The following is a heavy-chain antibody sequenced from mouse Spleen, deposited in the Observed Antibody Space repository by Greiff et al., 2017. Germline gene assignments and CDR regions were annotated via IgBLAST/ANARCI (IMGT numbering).Heavy chain of an antibody. V-gene: IGHV5-6-4*01. CDR3: TRVDPSWYFDV. CDR1: GFTFSSYT. Sequence: EVKLMDSGGGLVKPGGSLKLSCAASGFTFSSYTMSWVRQTPEKRLEWVATISSGGSYTYYPDSVKGRFTISRDNAKNTLYLQMSSLKSEDTAMYYCTRVDPSWYFDVWGAGTTVTVSS. J-gene: IGHJ1*01. CDR2: ISSGGSYT.